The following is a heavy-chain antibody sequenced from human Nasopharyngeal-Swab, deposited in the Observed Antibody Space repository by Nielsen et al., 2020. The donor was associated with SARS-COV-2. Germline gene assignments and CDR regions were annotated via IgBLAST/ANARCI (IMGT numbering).Heavy chain of an antibody. CDR2: IYSGGST. CDR3: ARGGGDDYVWGSYNYYFDY. Sequence: GGSLRLSCAASGFTVSSNYMSWVRQAPGKGLEWVSVIYSGGSTYYADSVKGRFTISRDNSKKTLYLQMNSLRAEDTAVYYCARGGGDDYVWGSYNYYFDYWGQGTLVTVSS. V-gene: IGHV3-53*01. CDR1: GFTVSSNY. D-gene: IGHD3-16*01. J-gene: IGHJ4*02.